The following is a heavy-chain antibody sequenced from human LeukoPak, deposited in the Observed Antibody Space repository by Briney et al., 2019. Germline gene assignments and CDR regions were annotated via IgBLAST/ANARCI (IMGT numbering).Heavy chain of an antibody. D-gene: IGHD4-11*01. CDR2: ISSSSSYI. V-gene: IGHV3-21*01. CDR3: ASKFYSNYLMDV. J-gene: IGHJ6*04. CDR1: GFTFSSYS. Sequence: PGGSLRLSCAASGFTFSSYSMNWVRQAPGKGLAWVSSISSSSSYIYYADSVKGRFTISRDNAKNSLYLQMNSLRAEDTAVCYCASKFYSNYLMDVWGKGTTVTVSS.